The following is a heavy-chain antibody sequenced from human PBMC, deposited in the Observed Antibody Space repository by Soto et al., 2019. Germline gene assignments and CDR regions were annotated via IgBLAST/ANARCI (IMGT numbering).Heavy chain of an antibody. CDR3: ATYGDYYHDAFDI. CDR1: GGSISSYY. CDR2: IYYSGST. Sequence: TSETLSLTCTVSGGSISSYYWSWIRQPPGKGLEWIGYIYYSGSTNYNPSLKSRVTISVDTSKNQFSLKLSSVTAADTAVYYCATYGDYYHDAFDIWGHGTMVTVSS. J-gene: IGHJ3*02. D-gene: IGHD4-17*01. V-gene: IGHV4-59*08.